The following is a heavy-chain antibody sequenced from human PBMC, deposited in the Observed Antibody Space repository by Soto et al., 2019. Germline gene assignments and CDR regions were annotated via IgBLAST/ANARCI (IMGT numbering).Heavy chain of an antibody. CDR3: ARDQVSTMVRGTGFDY. CDR1: GGTFSSYT. D-gene: IGHD3-10*01. CDR2: IIPILGIA. Sequence: QVQLVQSGAEVKKPGSSVKVSCKASGGTFSSYTISWVRQAPGQGLEWMGRIIPILGIANYAQKFQGRVTITADKSTSTAYMELSSLRSEDTAVYYCARDQVSTMVRGTGFDYWGQGTLVTVSS. V-gene: IGHV1-69*08. J-gene: IGHJ4*02.